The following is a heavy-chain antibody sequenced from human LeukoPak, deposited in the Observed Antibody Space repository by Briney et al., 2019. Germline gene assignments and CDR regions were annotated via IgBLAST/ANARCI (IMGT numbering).Heavy chain of an antibody. J-gene: IGHJ4*02. CDR1: GYTFTSYG. D-gene: IGHD3-22*01. Sequence: ASVKVSCKASGYTFTSYGISWVRQAPGQGLEWMGWISAYNGNTNYAQKLQGRVTMTTDTSTSTAYMELRSLRSDDTAVYYCARNPLYSMVITSFHYWGQGPLDTVSS. CDR3: ARNPLYSMVITSFHY. CDR2: ISAYNGNT. V-gene: IGHV1-18*04.